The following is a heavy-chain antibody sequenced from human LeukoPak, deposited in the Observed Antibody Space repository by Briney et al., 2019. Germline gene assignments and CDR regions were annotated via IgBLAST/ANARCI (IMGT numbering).Heavy chain of an antibody. D-gene: IGHD1-26*01. CDR3: ARRLATSLYYFDY. CDR1: GYTLTELS. V-gene: IGHV5-51*01. Sequence: ASVKVSCKVSGYTLTELSMHWVRQAPGKGLEWMGIIYPGDSDTRYSPSFQGQVTISADKSISTAYLQWSSLKASDTAMYYCARRLATSLYYFDYWGQGTLVTVSS. CDR2: IYPGDSDT. J-gene: IGHJ4*02.